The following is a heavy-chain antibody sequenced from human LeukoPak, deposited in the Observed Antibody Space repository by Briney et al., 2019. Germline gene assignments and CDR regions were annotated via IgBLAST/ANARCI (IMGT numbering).Heavy chain of an antibody. V-gene: IGHV3-11*04. J-gene: IGHJ4*02. CDR1: GGSFSGYY. D-gene: IGHD4-23*01. CDR2: ISSSGSDI. CDR3: ARDYGGSSPFDY. Sequence: LSLTCAVYGGSFSGYYYTWIRQFPGKGLEWVSYISSSGSDIYYADSVKGRFTISRDNAKNSLYLHMNSLRAEDTAVYYCARDYGGSSPFDYWGQGTLVTVSS.